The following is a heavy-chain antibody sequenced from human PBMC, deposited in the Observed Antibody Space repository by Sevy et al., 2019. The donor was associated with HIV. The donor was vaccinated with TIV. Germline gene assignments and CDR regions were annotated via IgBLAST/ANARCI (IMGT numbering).Heavy chain of an antibody. CDR1: GFSITTGYY. CDR2: IYHRGTT. J-gene: IGHJ6*02. V-gene: IGHV4-38-2*01. Sequence: SESLSLTCAVSGFSITTGYYWGWIRQPPGKGLEWIGNIYHRGTTYYNPSLKSRVTISVDTSKNQFSLKMNSVTVADTTVYYCARGSAGHRLDYYGMDVWGQGTAVCVSS. CDR3: ARGSAGHRLDYYGMDV. D-gene: IGHD3-9*01.